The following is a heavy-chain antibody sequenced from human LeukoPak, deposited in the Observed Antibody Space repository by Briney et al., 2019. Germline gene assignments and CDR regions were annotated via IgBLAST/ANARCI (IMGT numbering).Heavy chain of an antibody. CDR2: IIPIFGTA. CDR3: ARDRHYYDSSGYFDY. Sequence: ASVTVSCKASGGTFSSYAISRVRQAPGQGLEWMGGIIPIFGTANYAQKFQGRVTITADESMSTAYMELSSLRSEDTAVYYCARDRHYYDSSGYFDYWGQGTLVTVSS. D-gene: IGHD3-22*01. V-gene: IGHV1-69*01. J-gene: IGHJ4*02. CDR1: GGTFSSYA.